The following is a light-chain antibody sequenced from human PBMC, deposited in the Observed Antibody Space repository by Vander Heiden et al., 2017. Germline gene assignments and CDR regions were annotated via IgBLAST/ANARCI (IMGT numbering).Light chain of an antibody. Sequence: HQLLIYNDDLLTSGVSDRFSGSRSGASASLAISGLQAEDEGDYYCASWDDSLNAVVFGGGTKLAVL. J-gene: IGLJ2*01. CDR3: ASWDDSLNAVV. CDR2: NDD. V-gene: IGLV1-36*01.